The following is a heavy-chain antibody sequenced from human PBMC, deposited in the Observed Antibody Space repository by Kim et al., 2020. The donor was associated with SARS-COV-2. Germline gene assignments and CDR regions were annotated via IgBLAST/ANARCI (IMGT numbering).Heavy chain of an antibody. V-gene: IGHV1-3*01. Sequence: FQGRVTITRDTSASTAYMELSSLRSEDTAVYYCARDYDYVWGSYRPYLDYWGQGTLVSVSS. CDR3: ARDYDYVWGSYRPYLDY. J-gene: IGHJ4*02. D-gene: IGHD3-16*02.